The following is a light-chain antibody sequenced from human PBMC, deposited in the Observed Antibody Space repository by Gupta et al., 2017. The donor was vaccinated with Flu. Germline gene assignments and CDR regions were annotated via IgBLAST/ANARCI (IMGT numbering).Light chain of an antibody. CDR1: QNIKRS. CDR2: DAS. CDR3: QQCYNVPLT. V-gene: IGKV1-33*01. J-gene: IGKJ4*01. Sequence: PSPLSALVGDRVTIACRASQNIKRSLNWYQQKPGKAPDLLIYDASNLERGVPSRFSGSGSGTHFTFTISSLQLEDVGTYYCQQCYNVPLTFGGGTKVEI.